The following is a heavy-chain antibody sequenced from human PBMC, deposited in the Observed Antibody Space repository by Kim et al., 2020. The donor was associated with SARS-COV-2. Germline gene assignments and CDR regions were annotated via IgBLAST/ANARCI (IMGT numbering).Heavy chain of an antibody. J-gene: IGHJ5*02. D-gene: IGHD3-16*01. CDR2: IYPGDSDT. V-gene: IGHV5-51*01. CDR3: ARRGHDTEWFDP. Sequence: GESLKISCRGSGYSFNNYWIGWVRQMAGKGLEWMGTIYPGDSDTRYSPSFQGQVTMSADKSISTAYLQWSSLKAADTAMYYCARRGHDTEWFDPWGQGTPVTVSS. CDR1: GYSFNNYW.